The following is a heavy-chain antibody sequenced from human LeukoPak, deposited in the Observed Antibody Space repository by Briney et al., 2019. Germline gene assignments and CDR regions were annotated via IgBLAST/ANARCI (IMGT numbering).Heavy chain of an antibody. CDR2: TYSGGST. D-gene: IGHD6-19*01. V-gene: IGHV3-66*04. Sequence: GGSLRLSCAASGFTVGSNDMTWVRQAPGKGLERVSVTYSGGSTYYADSVKGRFTISRDNSKNTLYLQMNSLRAEDTAVYYCARRQSGSSGWPNFDYWGQGTLVTVSS. CDR1: GFTVGSND. CDR3: ARRQSGSSGWPNFDY. J-gene: IGHJ4*02.